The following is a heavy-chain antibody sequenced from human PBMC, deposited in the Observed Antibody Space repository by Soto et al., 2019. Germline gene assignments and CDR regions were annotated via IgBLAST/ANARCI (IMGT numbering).Heavy chain of an antibody. CDR2: ISAYNGNT. D-gene: IGHD1-1*01. V-gene: IGHV1-18*01. Sequence: QVQLVQSGAEVKKPGASEKVSCKASGYTFTSYGISWVRQASGQGLEWMGWISAYNGNTKYAQKIXGXVXMXPDTSTSTAYMELRSLRSDDTAVYYCARDEAYKWNDGGWFDPWGQGTLVTVSS. CDR1: GYTFTSYG. J-gene: IGHJ5*02. CDR3: ARDEAYKWNDGGWFDP.